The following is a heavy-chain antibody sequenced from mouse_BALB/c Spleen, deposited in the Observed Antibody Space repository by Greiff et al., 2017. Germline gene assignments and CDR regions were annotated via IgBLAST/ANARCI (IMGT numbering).Heavy chain of an antibody. J-gene: IGHJ4*01. V-gene: IGHV5-6*02. D-gene: IGHD2-4*01. CDR2: ISSGGSYT. Sequence: EVMLVESGGDLVKPGGSLKLSCAASGFTFSSYGMSWVRQTPDKRLEWVATISSGGSYTYYPDSVKGRFTISRDNAKNTLYLQMSSLRSEDTAMYYCARRSTMITTVDYYAMDYWGQGTSVTVSS. CDR1: GFTFSSYG. CDR3: ARRSTMITTVDYYAMDY.